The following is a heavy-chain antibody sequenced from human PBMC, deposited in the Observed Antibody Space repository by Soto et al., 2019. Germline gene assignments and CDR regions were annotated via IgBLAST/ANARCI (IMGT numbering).Heavy chain of an antibody. V-gene: IGHV1-69*13. CDR3: ARDYYGGNSIYYYMDV. CDR1: GGTFSSYA. D-gene: IGHD4-17*01. CDR2: IIPIFGTA. Sequence: ASVKVSCKASGGTFSSYAISWVRQAPGQGLEWMGGIIPIFGTANYAQKFQGIVTITADESTSTAYMELSSLRSEDTAVYYCARDYYGGNSIYYYMDVWGKGTTVTVSS. J-gene: IGHJ6*03.